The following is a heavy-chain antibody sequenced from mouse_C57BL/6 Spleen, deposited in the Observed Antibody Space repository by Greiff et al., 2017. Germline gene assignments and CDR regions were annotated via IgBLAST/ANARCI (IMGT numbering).Heavy chain of an antibody. CDR2: INPNNGGT. V-gene: IGHV1-26*01. J-gene: IGHJ1*03. CDR1: GYTFTDYY. CDR3: ARFGNWGYFDV. D-gene: IGHD2-1*01. Sequence: VQLQQSGPELVKPGASVKISCKASGYTFTDYYMNWVKQSHGKSLEWIGDINPNNGGTSYNQKFKGKATLTVDKSSSTAYMELRSLTSEDSAVYYCARFGNWGYFDVWGTGTTVTVSS.